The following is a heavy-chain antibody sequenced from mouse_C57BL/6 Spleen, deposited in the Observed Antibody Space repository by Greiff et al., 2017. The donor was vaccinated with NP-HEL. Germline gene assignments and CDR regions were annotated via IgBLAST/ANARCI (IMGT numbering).Heavy chain of an antibody. J-gene: IGHJ2*01. CDR2: IDPENGDT. D-gene: IGHD2-3*01. CDR1: GFNIKDDY. CDR3: TTDGVFDY. Sequence: EVQLQQSGAELVRPGASVKLSCTASGFNIKDDYMHWVKQRPEQGLEWIGWIDPENGDTEYASKFQGKATITADTSSNTAYLQLSSLTSEDTAVYYCTTDGVFDYWGQGTTLTVSS. V-gene: IGHV14-4*01.